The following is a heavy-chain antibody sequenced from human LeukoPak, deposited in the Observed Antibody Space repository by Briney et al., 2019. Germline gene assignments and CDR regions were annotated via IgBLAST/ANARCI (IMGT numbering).Heavy chain of an antibody. V-gene: IGHV1-2*02. J-gene: IGHJ4*02. Sequence: GASVKVSCKDSGYTFTGYYMHWMRQAPGQGLEWMGWINPNSGGTNYAQKFQGRVTMTRDTSISTAYMELSSLRSEDTAVYYCAREKLSDILTGFDYWGQGTLVTVSS. CDR2: INPNSGGT. CDR3: AREKLSDILTGFDY. D-gene: IGHD3-9*01. CDR1: GYTFTGYY.